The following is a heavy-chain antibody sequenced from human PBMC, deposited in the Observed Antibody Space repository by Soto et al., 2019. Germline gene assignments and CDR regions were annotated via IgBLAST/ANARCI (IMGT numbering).Heavy chain of an antibody. Sequence: VQMLESGGGLVQPGGSLRLSCAASGFTLSSYALSWVRQAPGKGLEWVSGISGSGDFTFDADSVRGRFTISRDNSMNTVYLQMNSLRVEDTAVYYCARGPTIFGVGVDAFDIWGQGTMATVSS. CDR2: ISGSGDFT. CDR1: GFTLSSYA. CDR3: ARGPTIFGVGVDAFDI. J-gene: IGHJ3*02. D-gene: IGHD3-3*01. V-gene: IGHV3-23*01.